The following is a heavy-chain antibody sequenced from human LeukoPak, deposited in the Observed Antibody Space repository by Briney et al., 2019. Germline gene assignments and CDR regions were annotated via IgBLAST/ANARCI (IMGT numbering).Heavy chain of an antibody. CDR2: IIPIFGTA. CDR1: GGTFSSYA. J-gene: IGHJ4*02. CDR3: ARDRPSGGYCGGGSCSFDY. Sequence: SVKVSCKASGGTFSSYAISGVRQAPRQGLEWMGRIIPIFGTANYLQKFQGRVTTTPDESTSAASMELSSMRSEDTAVYYCARDRPSGGYCGGGSCSFDYWGQGNLVTVSS. D-gene: IGHD2-15*01. V-gene: IGHV1-69*13.